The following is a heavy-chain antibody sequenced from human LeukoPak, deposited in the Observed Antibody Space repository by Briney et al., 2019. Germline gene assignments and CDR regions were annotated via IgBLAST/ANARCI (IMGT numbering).Heavy chain of an antibody. CDR1: GGTLSSYA. CDR3: ARGGPITMVRGVIITRDGMDV. D-gene: IGHD3-10*01. V-gene: IGHV1-69*04. CDR2: IIPIFGIA. J-gene: IGHJ6*02. Sequence: ASVKVSCKASGGTLSSYAISWVRQAPGQGLEWMGRIIPIFGIANYAQKFQGRVTITADKSTSTAYMELSSLRSEDTAVYYCARGGPITMVRGVIITRDGMDVWGQGTTVTVSS.